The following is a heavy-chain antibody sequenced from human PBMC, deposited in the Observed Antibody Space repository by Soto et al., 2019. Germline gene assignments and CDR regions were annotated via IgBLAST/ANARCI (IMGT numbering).Heavy chain of an antibody. CDR3: ARAVGGKMTTVTTGLYYFDY. CDR2: MNPNSGNT. V-gene: IGHV1-8*01. Sequence: ASVKVSCKASGYTFTSYDINWVRQASGQGLEWMGWMNPNSGNTGYAQKFQGRVTMTRNTSISTAYMELSSLRSEDTAVYYCARAVGGKMTTVTTGLYYFDYWGQGTLVTVSS. CDR1: GYTFTSYD. D-gene: IGHD4-17*01. J-gene: IGHJ4*02.